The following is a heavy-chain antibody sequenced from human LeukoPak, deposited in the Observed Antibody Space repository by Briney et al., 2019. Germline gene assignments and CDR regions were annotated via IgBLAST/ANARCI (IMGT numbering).Heavy chain of an antibody. Sequence: ASVKVSCKASGYTFTSYGISWVRQAPGQGLEWMGWISAYNGNTNYAQKLQGRVTMTTDTSTSTAYMELSRLRSDDTAVYYCARAQPPYVLRYFDSSNYYYYMDVWGKGTTVTVSS. CDR3: ARAQPPYVLRYFDSSNYYYYMDV. D-gene: IGHD3-9*01. V-gene: IGHV1-18*01. CDR1: GYTFTSYG. CDR2: ISAYNGNT. J-gene: IGHJ6*03.